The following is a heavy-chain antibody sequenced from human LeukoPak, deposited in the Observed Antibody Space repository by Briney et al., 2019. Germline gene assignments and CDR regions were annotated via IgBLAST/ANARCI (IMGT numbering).Heavy chain of an antibody. CDR3: ARGHRPNYFDY. Sequence: SETLSLTCTVSGGSISSYYWNWIRQPPGKGLEWIGYMYYSGSTNYNPSLKSRVTISVDTSKNQFSLKLSSVTAADTAVYYCARGHRPNYFDYWGQGTLVTVSS. CDR1: GGSISSYY. V-gene: IGHV4-59*01. CDR2: MYYSGST. J-gene: IGHJ4*02.